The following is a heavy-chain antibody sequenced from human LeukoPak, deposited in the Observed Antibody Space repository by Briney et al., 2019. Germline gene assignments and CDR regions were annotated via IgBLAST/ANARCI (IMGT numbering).Heavy chain of an antibody. CDR1: GFTFGDYA. CDR2: IRSKAYGGTT. D-gene: IGHD4-17*01. J-gene: IGHJ4*02. CDR3: TRVGGTVTTVTFDY. V-gene: IGHV3-49*03. Sequence: TGGSLRLSCTASGFTFGDYAMSWFRQAPGKGLEWVGFIRSKAYGGTTEYAASVKGRFIISRDDSKSIAYLQMNSLKTEDTAVYYCTRVGGTVTTVTFDYWGQGTLVTVSS.